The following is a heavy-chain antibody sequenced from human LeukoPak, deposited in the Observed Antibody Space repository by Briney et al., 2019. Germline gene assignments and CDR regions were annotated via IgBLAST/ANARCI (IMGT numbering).Heavy chain of an antibody. D-gene: IGHD6-19*01. Sequence: VASVKVSCKASGYIFNGYYIHWVRQAPGQGLEWMGWINPNSGGTNYAQKFQGRVTMTRDTSISTAYMEMSGLRYDDTAVYYCARGNSGWYNWFDPWGQGTLVTVSS. CDR1: GYIFNGYY. CDR2: INPNSGGT. J-gene: IGHJ5*02. CDR3: ARGNSGWYNWFDP. V-gene: IGHV1-2*02.